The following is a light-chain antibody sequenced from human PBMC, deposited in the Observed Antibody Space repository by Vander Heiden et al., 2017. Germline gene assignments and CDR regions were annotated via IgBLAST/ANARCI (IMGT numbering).Light chain of an antibody. J-gene: IGKJ1*01. CDR3: QQYNSYPWT. Sequence: DIQMTPSPSTLSASVGDRVTITCRASQSISSWLAWYQQKPGKAPKLLIYKASSLESGVPSRFSGSGSGTEFTLTISSLQPDDFATYCCQQYNSYPWTFGQGTKVEI. V-gene: IGKV1-5*03. CDR1: QSISSW. CDR2: KAS.